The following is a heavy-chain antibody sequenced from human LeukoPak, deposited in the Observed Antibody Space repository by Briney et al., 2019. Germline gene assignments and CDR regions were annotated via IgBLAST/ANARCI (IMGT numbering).Heavy chain of an antibody. V-gene: IGHV3-30*02. CDR3: AKERRLYNYYFDY. J-gene: IGHJ4*02. Sequence: GGSLRLSCAASGFTFSSYGMHWVRQAPGKGLEWVAFIRYDGSNKYYADSVKGRFTISRDNSKNTLYLQMNSLRAEDTAVHYCAKERRLYNYYFDYWGQGTLVAVSS. CDR2: IRYDGSNK. D-gene: IGHD1-14*01. CDR1: GFTFSSYG.